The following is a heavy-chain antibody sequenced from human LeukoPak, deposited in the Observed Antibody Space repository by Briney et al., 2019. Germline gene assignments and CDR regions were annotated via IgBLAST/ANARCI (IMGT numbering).Heavy chain of an antibody. J-gene: IGHJ4*02. Sequence: GGSLSLSCAASGFTFSSYAMSWVRQAPGKGLEWVSAISGSGGSTYYAASVKGRFTISRDNSKSTRYLQMNRLRAEDTAVYYCAKERQVGSDYWGQGTLVTV. CDR3: AKERQVGSDY. V-gene: IGHV3-23*01. D-gene: IGHD1-26*01. CDR2: ISGSGGST. CDR1: GFTFSSYA.